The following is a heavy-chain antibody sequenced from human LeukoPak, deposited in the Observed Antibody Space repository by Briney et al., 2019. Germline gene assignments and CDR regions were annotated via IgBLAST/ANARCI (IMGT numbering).Heavy chain of an antibody. Sequence: GASVKVSCKASGYTFTSYYMHGVRQAPGQGLEWMGIINPSGGSTSYAQKFQGRVTMTRDTSTSTVYMELSSLRSEDTAVYYCAXXXXXDSSYYYYYMDVWGKGTTVTISS. CDR3: AXXXXXDSSYYYYYMDV. CDR2: INPSGGST. CDR1: GYTFTSYY. V-gene: IGHV1-46*01. D-gene: IGHD3-22*01. J-gene: IGHJ6*03.